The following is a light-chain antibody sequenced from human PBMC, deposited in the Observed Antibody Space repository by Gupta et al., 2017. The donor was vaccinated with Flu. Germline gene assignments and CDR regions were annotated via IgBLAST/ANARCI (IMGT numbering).Light chain of an antibody. CDR3: QQENNYSST. CDR2: KAS. CDR1: QSISSW. V-gene: IGKV1-5*03. J-gene: IGKJ1*01. Sequence: DIQMTQSPSTLSASVGDRVTITCRASQSISSWLAWFQQKPGKAPKLLIYKASSLDSGVPSRFSGSGSGTEFTLTISSLQPDDFATYYCQQENNYSSTFGQGTKVEIK.